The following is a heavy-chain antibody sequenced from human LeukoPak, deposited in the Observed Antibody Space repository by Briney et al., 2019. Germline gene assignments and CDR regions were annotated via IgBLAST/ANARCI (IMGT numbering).Heavy chain of an antibody. D-gene: IGHD5-18*01. Sequence: GGSLRLSCAASGFTFSSYGMHWVRQAPGKGLEWVAFIRYDGSNKYYADSVKGRFTISRDNSKNTLYLQMNSVRAEDTAVYYCAKDYIPWIQLPSCWFDPWGQETLVTVSS. V-gene: IGHV3-30*02. CDR1: GFTFSSYG. CDR3: AKDYIPWIQLPSCWFDP. CDR2: IRYDGSNK. J-gene: IGHJ5*02.